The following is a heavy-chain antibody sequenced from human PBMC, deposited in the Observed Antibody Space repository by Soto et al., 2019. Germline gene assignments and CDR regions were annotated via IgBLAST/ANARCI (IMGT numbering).Heavy chain of an antibody. CDR2: IYWDDDK. CDR3: AHRRHLAAPGPSNWFDP. CDR1: GFSLSTSGVG. D-gene: IGHD6-25*01. V-gene: IGHV2-5*02. Sequence: SGPTLVNPTQTLTLTCTFSGFSLSTSGVGVGWIRQPPGKALEWLALIYWDDDKRYSPSLKSRLTITKDTSKNQVVLTMTNMDPVDTATYYCAHRRHLAAPGPSNWFDPWGQGTLVTVSS. J-gene: IGHJ5*02.